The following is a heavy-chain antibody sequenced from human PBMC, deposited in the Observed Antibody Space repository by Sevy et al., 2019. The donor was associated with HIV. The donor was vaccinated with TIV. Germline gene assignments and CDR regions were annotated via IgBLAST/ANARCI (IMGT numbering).Heavy chain of an antibody. CDR2: TSGRGGMT. V-gene: IGHV3-23*01. CDR1: GFIFSSYS. J-gene: IGHJ4*02. CDR3: AREGDQQPFDY. D-gene: IGHD6-13*01. Sequence: GGSLRLSCAASGFIFSSYSMNWVRQAPGKGLEWVSATSGRGGMTYYADSVKGRFTISRDNSKNTLYLQMNSLRAEDTAVYYCAREGDQQPFDYWGQGTLVTVSS.